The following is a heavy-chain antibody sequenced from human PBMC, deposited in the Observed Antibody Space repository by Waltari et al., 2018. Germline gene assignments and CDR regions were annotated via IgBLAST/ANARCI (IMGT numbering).Heavy chain of an antibody. V-gene: IGHV4-59*02. CDR2: IYYSGST. CDR3: ARDHSFGSGSYYDY. D-gene: IGHD1-26*01. J-gene: IGHJ4*02. CDR1: GGSVSPYY. Sequence: QVQLQESGPGLVKPSETLSLTCTVSGGSVSPYYWSWMRQPPGKGLEWIGYIYYSGSTKYNPSLKSRVTISVDTSKNQFSLKLSSVTAADTAVYYCARDHSFGSGSYYDYWGQGTLVTVSS.